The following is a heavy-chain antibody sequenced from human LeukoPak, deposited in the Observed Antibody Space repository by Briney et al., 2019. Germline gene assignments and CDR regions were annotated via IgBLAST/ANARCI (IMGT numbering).Heavy chain of an antibody. D-gene: IGHD3-9*01. CDR2: ITNGGSTI. Sequence: GGSLRLSCAASGFTFSSYEMNWVRQAPGKGLEWVSYITNGGSTIHHADSVKGRFTISRDNAKKTLYLQMNSLRAEDTAVYYCARSIGLTGGGVDVWGQGTTVTVSS. CDR3: ARSIGLTGGGVDV. CDR1: GFTFSSYE. V-gene: IGHV3-48*03. J-gene: IGHJ6*02.